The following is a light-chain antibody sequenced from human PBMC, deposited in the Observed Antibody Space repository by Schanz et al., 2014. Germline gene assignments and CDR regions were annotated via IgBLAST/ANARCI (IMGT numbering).Light chain of an antibody. CDR3: SSYAGSSTLV. Sequence: QSVLTQPPSASGSPGQSVTISCTGTSSDVGAYNYVSWYQQHPGKAPKLMIYDVTNRPSGVSNRFSGSKSGNTASLTISGLQAEDEADYYCSSYAGSSTLVFGGGTKLTVL. CDR1: SSDVGAYNY. J-gene: IGLJ2*01. CDR2: DVT. V-gene: IGLV2-14*03.